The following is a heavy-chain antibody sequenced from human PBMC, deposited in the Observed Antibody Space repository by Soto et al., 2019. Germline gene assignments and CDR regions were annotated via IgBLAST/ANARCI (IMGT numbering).Heavy chain of an antibody. D-gene: IGHD4-4*01. CDR2: IVFDGSEH. J-gene: IGHJ6*02. Sequence: QVQLVESGGGVVQPGRSLRLSCAASGFAFSSHGMHWVRQAPGKGLEWVAVIVFDGSEHYYADSVRGRFTISRDNSKNTLYLEMNSLRDEDTAVYYCVRDNDRLQLGGNYYYILDVWGQGTTITVSS. V-gene: IGHV3-33*01. CDR1: GFAFSSHG. CDR3: VRDNDRLQLGGNYYYILDV.